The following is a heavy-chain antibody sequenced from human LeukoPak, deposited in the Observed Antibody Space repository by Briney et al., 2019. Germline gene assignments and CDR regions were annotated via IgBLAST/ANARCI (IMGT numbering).Heavy chain of an antibody. CDR1: GGSVTSYY. J-gene: IGHJ4*02. D-gene: IGHD3-10*01. CDR3: SGGFGAPGF. V-gene: IGHV4-59*02. CDR2: IYYSGSP. Sequence: PSETLSLTCTVSGGSVTSYYWSWIRQPPGKGLEWIGYIYYSGSPNYNPSLKSRVTKLVDTSKNQFARRVNGGTAVDTAVYHCSGGFGAPGFWGQGTPVTVSS.